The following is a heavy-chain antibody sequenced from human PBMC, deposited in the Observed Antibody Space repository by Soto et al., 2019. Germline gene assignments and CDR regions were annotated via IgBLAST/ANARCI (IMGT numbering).Heavy chain of an antibody. CDR3: ATPITKLESTAVDY. V-gene: IGHV1-69*01. CDR1: GGSFSNFA. Sequence: QVQLVQSGAEVKKPGSSVKVSCKASGGSFSNFAFNWVRQAPGQGLEWMGGVIPVFGTANYSQKFQGRVTLTADESTSTTYMELSSLRSEDTAVFYCATPITKLESTAVDYWGQGTLVTVSS. J-gene: IGHJ4*02. CDR2: VIPVFGTA. D-gene: IGHD1-20*01.